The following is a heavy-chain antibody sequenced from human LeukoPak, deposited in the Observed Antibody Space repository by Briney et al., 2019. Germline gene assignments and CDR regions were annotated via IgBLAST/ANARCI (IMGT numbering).Heavy chain of an antibody. CDR1: GGPISNYY. CDR2: IHYSGIT. J-gene: IGHJ4*02. V-gene: IGHV4-59*08. CDR3: ASSGNYYFTLDY. Sequence: SETLSLTCSVSGGPISNYYWGWIRQPPGKGLEWIGYIHYSGITKYNPSVKSRVTISLDTSKNQFSLKLCSVTAADTAVYYCASSGNYYFTLDYWGQGTLVTVSS. D-gene: IGHD3-10*01.